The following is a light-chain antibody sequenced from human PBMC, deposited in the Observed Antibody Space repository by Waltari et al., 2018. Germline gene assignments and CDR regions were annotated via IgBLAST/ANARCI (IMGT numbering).Light chain of an antibody. Sequence: QSVLTQPPSASGTPGPRVTISFSGSSSNIGRAYLYWYQQRPGTAPKLRLESTNRRPSGVHARCSGSKSGTSASLAISGLRYEEEADYCCAAWDDSLSGQNWVFGGGTKLTVL. CDR2: STN. J-gene: IGLJ3*02. V-gene: IGLV1-47*02. CDR3: AAWDDSLSGQNWV. CDR1: SSNIGRAY.